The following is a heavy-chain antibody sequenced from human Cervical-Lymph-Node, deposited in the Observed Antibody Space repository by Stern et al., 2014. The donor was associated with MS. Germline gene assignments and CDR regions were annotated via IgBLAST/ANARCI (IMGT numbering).Heavy chain of an antibody. CDR1: GFAFSRFG. D-gene: IGHD1-1*01. CDR3: AKPQQQLAFDS. V-gene: IGHV3-30*18. J-gene: IGHJ4*02. CDR2: ISYHGSNK. Sequence: VQLVDSGGGVVQTGRSLRLSCAASGFAFSRFGMHWGRQAPGKGLEWVADISYHGSNKYSADSVKGRFPISRDNSKNKLNWQMNTLRPEDTAVYYCAKPQQQLAFDSWGQGTLVTVSS.